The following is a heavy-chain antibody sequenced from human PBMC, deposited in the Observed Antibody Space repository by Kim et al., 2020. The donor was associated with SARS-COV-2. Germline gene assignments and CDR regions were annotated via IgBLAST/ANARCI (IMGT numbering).Heavy chain of an antibody. J-gene: IGHJ4*02. Sequence: GGSLRLSCAASGFTFSIYGMNWVRQVPGKWLEWVAHISSDGSLRFYAGSVKGRFTISRDNAKNSLFLQMNSLRDEDTAVYYCVGGTVDYWGQGTLVTVSS. V-gene: IGHV3-48*02. CDR1: GFTFSIYG. CDR3: VGGTVDY. CDR2: ISSDGSLR.